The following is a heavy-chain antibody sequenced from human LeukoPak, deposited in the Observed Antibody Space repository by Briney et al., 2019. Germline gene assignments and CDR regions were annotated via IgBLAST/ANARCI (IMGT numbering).Heavy chain of an antibody. J-gene: IGHJ4*02. D-gene: IGHD6-19*01. CDR3: AKPGSSGWYYFDY. V-gene: IGHV3-23*01. CDR2: ISGSGGST. CDR1: GFTFSSYA. Sequence: PGGSLRLSCAASGFTFSSYAMSWVRQAPGKGLEWVSTISGSGGSTYYADSVKGRFTISRDNSKNTLYLQMNSLRAEDTAVYYCAKPGSSGWYYFDYWGQGTLVTVSS.